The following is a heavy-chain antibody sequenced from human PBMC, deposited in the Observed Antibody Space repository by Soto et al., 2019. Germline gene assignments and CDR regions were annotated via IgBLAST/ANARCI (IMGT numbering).Heavy chain of an antibody. Sequence: SETLSLTCAVYGGSFSGYYWSWIRQPPGKGLEWIGEINHSGSTNYNPSLKSRVTISVDTSKNQFSLKLSSVTAADTAVYYCARSPGIAAAGQYYFDYWGQGTLVTVSS. J-gene: IGHJ4*02. CDR1: GGSFSGYY. CDR2: INHSGST. D-gene: IGHD6-13*01. V-gene: IGHV4-34*01. CDR3: ARSPGIAAAGQYYFDY.